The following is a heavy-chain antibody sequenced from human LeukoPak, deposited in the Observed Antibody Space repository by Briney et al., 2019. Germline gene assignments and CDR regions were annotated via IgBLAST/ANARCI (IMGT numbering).Heavy chain of an antibody. D-gene: IGHD3-9*01. CDR2: ST. V-gene: IGHV4-59*01. J-gene: IGHJ3*02. CDR3: ARDLGYYDILTGYPVDAFDI. Sequence: STNYHPSLKSRVTISVDTSKNQFSLKLSSVTAADTAVYYCARDLGYYDILTGYPVDAFDIWGQGTMVTVSS.